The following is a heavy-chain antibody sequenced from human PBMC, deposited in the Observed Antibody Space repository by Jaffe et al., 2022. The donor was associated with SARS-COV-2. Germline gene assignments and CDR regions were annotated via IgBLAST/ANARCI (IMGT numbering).Heavy chain of an antibody. CDR3: ARALRATVVTPEGFDP. Sequence: QVQLQESGPGLVKPSETLSLTCTVSGGSISSYYWSWIRQPPGKGLEWIGYIYYSGSTNYNPSLKSRVTISVDTSKNQFSLKLSSVTAADTAVYYCARALRATVVTPEGFDPWGQGTLVTVSS. J-gene: IGHJ5*02. CDR1: GGSISSYY. CDR2: IYYSGST. V-gene: IGHV4-59*01. D-gene: IGHD4-17*01.